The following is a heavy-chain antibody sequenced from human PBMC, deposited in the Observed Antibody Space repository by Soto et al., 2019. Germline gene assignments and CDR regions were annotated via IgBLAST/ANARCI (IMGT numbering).Heavy chain of an antibody. V-gene: IGHV4-34*01. CDR1: GGSFSGYI. Sequence: LSLTCAISGGSFSGYIGTWIRQTTGKGVQRNGQINHSGSSIYNPSLKNRVTISTMSNNKFSLELSSVTAADTAVYYCTRGLFSGSSYSGRCYYFDSWGQGTMVTVSS. CDR3: TRGLFSGSSYSGRCYYFDS. J-gene: IGHJ4*02. D-gene: IGHD1-26*01. CDR2: INHSGSS.